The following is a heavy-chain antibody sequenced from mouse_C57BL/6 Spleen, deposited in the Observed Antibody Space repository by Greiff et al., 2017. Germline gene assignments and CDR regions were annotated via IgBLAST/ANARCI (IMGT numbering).Heavy chain of an antibody. CDR3: ARSGLQLSSGFPFDY. D-gene: IGHD3-2*02. CDR1: GYSFTDYN. Sequence: LVEPGASVKISCKASGYSFTDYNMNWVKQSNGKSLEWIGVINPNYGTTSYNQKFKGKATLTVDQSSSTAYMQLNSLTSEDSAVYYCARSGLQLSSGFPFDYWGQGTTLTVSS. J-gene: IGHJ2*01. V-gene: IGHV1-39*01. CDR2: INPNYGTT.